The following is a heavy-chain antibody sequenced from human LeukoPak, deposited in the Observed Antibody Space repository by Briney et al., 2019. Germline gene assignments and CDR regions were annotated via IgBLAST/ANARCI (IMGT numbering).Heavy chain of an antibody. D-gene: IGHD3-22*01. J-gene: IGHJ6*02. CDR2: ISAYNGNT. CDR3: ARDRAPITMIVVVSAYYYYGMDV. V-gene: IGHV1-18*01. CDR1: GYTFTSYG. Sequence: ASVKVCCKASGYTFTSYGISWVRQAPGQGLEWMGWISAYNGNTNYAQKLQGRVTMTTDTSTSTAYMELRSLRSDDTAVYYRARDRAPITMIVVVSAYYYYGMDVWGQGTTVTVSS.